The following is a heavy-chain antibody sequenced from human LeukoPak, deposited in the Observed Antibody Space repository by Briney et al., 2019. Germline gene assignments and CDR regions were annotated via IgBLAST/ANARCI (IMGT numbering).Heavy chain of an antibody. Sequence: PGGSLRLSCAASGFTFRSYAMTWVRQAPGKGLEWVSSISASAGSTYYADSVKGRFTSSRDNSRNTLSLEMNSLRVEDAAVYYCAKDLGYRGNSWRASTNYWGQGTLVTVSS. V-gene: IGHV3-23*01. CDR1: GFTFRSYA. D-gene: IGHD2-21*02. CDR2: ISASAGST. J-gene: IGHJ4*02. CDR3: AKDLGYRGNSWRASTNY.